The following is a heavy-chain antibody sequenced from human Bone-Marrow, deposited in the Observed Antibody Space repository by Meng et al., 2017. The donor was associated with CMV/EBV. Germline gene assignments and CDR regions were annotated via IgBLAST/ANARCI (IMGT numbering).Heavy chain of an antibody. D-gene: IGHD5-12*01. CDR3: VRARDDSGYGPRCVFDY. CDR1: GGSISSGGYY. V-gene: IGHV4-31*03. Sequence: TLSLTCTVSGGSISSGGYYWSWIRQHPGKGLAWIGYIYYSGSTYYNPSLKSRVTISVDTSKNQFSLKLSSVTAADTAVYYCVRARDDSGYGPRCVFDYWGQGPLVTVSS. CDR2: IYYSGST. J-gene: IGHJ4*02.